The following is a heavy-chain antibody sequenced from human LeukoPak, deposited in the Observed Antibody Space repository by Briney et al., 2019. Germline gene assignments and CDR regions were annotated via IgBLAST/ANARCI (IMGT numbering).Heavy chain of an antibody. CDR3: ARGPGLYDCSGYYYRN. V-gene: IGHV4-34*01. CDR1: GGSFSGYY. D-gene: IGHD3-22*01. Sequence: SEALSLTCAVYGGSFSGYYWSWIRQPPGKGLEWIGEINHSGSTNYNPSLKSRVTISVDASKNQFSLKLSSVTAADTAVYYCARGPGLYDCSGYYYRNWGQGTLVTVSS. J-gene: IGHJ4*02. CDR2: INHSGST.